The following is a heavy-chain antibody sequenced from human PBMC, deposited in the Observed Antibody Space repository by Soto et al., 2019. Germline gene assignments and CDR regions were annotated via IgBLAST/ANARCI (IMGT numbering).Heavy chain of an antibody. J-gene: IGHJ5*02. CDR1: GFTFSDYY. D-gene: IGHD3-10*01. CDR3: ASDHYGPGWFDP. CDR2: ISSSSSYT. V-gene: IGHV3-11*05. Sequence: QVQLVESGGGLVKPGGSRRLSCSASGFTFSDYYMSWIRQAPGKGLEWVSYISSSSSYTNYADSVKGRFTISRDNAKNSLYLQMNSLRAEDTAVYYCASDHYGPGWFDPWGQGTLVTVSS.